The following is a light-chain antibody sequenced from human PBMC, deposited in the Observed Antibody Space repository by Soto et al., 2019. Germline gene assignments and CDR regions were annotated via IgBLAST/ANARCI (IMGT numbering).Light chain of an antibody. CDR2: GAS. CDR1: QSVSSSY. V-gene: IGKV3-20*01. Sequence: EIVLTQSPGTLSLSPGERATLSCRASQSVSSSYLAWYQQKPGQAPRLLIYGASSRATGIPDRFNGSGSGTDFTLTISRLEPEDFAVYYCQHYGTSPLTFGGGTKVEIK. J-gene: IGKJ4*01. CDR3: QHYGTSPLT.